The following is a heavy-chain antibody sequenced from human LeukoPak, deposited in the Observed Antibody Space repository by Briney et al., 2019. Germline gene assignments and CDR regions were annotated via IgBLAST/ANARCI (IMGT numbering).Heavy chain of an antibody. CDR2: ISGSSSYI. CDR1: GFTFNRCW. V-gene: IGHV3-21*01. D-gene: IGHD6-19*01. Sequence: GSLRLSCVVSGFTFNRCWMNWVRQAPGKGLEWVSSISGSSSYINYADSVKGRFTISRDNAQNSLFLQLNSLRAEDTAVYYCARDPYSSGWYKDAFDIWGQGTMVTVSS. CDR3: ARDPYSSGWYKDAFDI. J-gene: IGHJ3*02.